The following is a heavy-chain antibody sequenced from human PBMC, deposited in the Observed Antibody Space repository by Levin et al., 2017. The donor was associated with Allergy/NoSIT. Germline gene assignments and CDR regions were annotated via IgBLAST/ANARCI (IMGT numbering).Heavy chain of an antibody. CDR1: GFTFDDYA. V-gene: IGHV3-9*01. D-gene: IGHD2-15*01. CDR3: AKTTPRYCSGGSCYIFDY. Sequence: SLKISCAASGFTFDDYAMHWVRQAPGKGLEWVSGISWNSGSIGYADSVKGRFTISRDNAKNSLYLQMNSLRAEDTALYYCAKTTPRYCSGGSCYIFDYWGQGTLVTVSS. J-gene: IGHJ4*02. CDR2: ISWNSGSI.